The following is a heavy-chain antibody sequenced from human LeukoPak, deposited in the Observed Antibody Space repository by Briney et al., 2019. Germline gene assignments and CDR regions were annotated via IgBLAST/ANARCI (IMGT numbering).Heavy chain of an antibody. V-gene: IGHV4-59*08. D-gene: IGHD3-3*01. Sequence: SETLSLTCTVSGGSISSYYWSRIRQPPGKGLEWIGYIYYSGSTNYNPSLKSRVTISVDTSKNQFSLKLSSVTAADTAVYYCARGLTNTLTNYDFWSGYYSDVYYFDYWGQGTLVTVSS. CDR1: GGSISSYY. CDR3: ARGLTNTLTNYDFWSGYYSDVYYFDY. CDR2: IYYSGST. J-gene: IGHJ4*02.